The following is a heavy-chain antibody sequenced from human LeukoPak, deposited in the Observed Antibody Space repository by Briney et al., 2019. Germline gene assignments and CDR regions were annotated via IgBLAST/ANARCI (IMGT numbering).Heavy chain of an antibody. CDR3: ARDAGEVVVTAILFYMDV. CDR1: GMTFRSHW. J-gene: IGHJ6*03. D-gene: IGHD2-21*02. Sequence: PGGSLRLSCAASGMTFRSHWMTWVRQTTGKGLEWLATIKSDGSEIYYLDSVKGRFTISRDNSKNTLYLQMNSLRAEDTAVYYCARDAGEVVVTAILFYMDVWGKGTTVTVSS. CDR2: IKSDGSEI. V-gene: IGHV3-7*01.